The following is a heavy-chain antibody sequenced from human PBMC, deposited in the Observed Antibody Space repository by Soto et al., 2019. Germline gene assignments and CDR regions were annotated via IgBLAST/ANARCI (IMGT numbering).Heavy chain of an antibody. J-gene: IGHJ4*02. V-gene: IGHV3-15*07. CDR1: GFPLSNVW. CDR3: TTDLATRPY. CDR2: IKSKTDGGTT. D-gene: IGHD6-6*01. Sequence: GGSLSLSCAASGFPLSNVWMNWVRQAPGKGLEWVGRIKSKTDGGTTDYAAPVKGRFIISRDDSKNTLYLQMNSLKPEDTAVYYCTTDLATRPYWGQGTLVTVSS.